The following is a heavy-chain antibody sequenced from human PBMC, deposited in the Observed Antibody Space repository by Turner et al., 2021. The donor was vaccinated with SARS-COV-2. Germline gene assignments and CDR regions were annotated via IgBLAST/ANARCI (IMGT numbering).Heavy chain of an antibody. J-gene: IGHJ4*02. CDR3: ARHIVVAIFDY. D-gene: IGHD2-21*01. Sequence: QITLKESGPTLVKPTQTPTLTCTFSGFSLSTSGVGVGWIRQPPGKALEWLALIYWDEHKRYSPSLKSRLTITKDTSKNQVVLTMTNMDPVDTATYYCARHIVVAIFDYWGQGTLVTVSS. CDR1: GFSLSTSGVG. V-gene: IGHV2-5*02. CDR2: IYWDEHK.